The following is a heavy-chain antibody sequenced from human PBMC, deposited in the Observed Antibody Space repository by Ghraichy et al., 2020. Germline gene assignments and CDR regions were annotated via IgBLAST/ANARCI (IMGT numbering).Heavy chain of an antibody. V-gene: IGHV3-9*01. CDR1: GFTFDDYA. J-gene: IGHJ6*02. CDR3: ARDGQRGYDMDV. D-gene: IGHD5-24*01. Sequence: GGSLRLSCAASGFTFDDYAMHWVRQAPGKGLEWVSGISWNSGSIGYADSVKGRFTISRDNAKNSLYLQMNSLRDEDTAIYYCARDGQRGYDMDVWGQGTTVTVSS. CDR2: ISWNSGSI.